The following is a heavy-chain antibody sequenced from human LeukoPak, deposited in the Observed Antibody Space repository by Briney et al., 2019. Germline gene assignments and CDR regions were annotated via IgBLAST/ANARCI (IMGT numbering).Heavy chain of an antibody. CDR1: GGSISSYY. Sequence: SETLSLTCTVSGGSISSYYWSWIRQPPGKGLEWIGYIYYSGSTNYNPSLKSRVTISEDTSKNQLSLKLSSVTAADTAVYYCARGSPTYYYGSWSPMSYVPWGQGTLVTVSS. D-gene: IGHD3-10*01. CDR2: IYYSGST. CDR3: ARGSPTYYYGSWSPMSYVP. V-gene: IGHV4-59*01. J-gene: IGHJ5*02.